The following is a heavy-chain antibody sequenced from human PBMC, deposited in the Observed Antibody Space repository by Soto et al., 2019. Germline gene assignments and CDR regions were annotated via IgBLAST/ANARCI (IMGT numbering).Heavy chain of an antibody. Sequence: GSLRLSCSASGFTFSSYAMHWVRQAPGKGLEYVSAISSNGGSTYYADSVKGRFTISRDNSKNTLYLQMSSLRAEDTAVYYCVKNYDNLRGSFRYYYYGMDVWGQGTTVTVSS. J-gene: IGHJ6*02. CDR3: VKNYDNLRGSFRYYYYGMDV. CDR2: ISSNGGST. D-gene: IGHD3-9*01. CDR1: GFTFSSYA. V-gene: IGHV3-64D*08.